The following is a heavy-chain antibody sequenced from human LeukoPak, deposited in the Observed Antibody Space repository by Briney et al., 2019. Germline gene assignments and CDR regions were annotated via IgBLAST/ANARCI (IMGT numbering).Heavy chain of an antibody. CDR3: ARDATSRRRDGYPPGMDV. J-gene: IGHJ6*02. V-gene: IGHV4-31*03. D-gene: IGHD5-24*01. CDR1: GGSISSGGYY. Sequence: SETLSLTCTVSGGSISSGGYYWSWIRQHPGKGLEWIGYIYYSGSTYYNPSLKSRVTISVDTSKNQFSLKLSSVTAADTAVYYCARDATSRRRDGYPPGMDVWGQGTTVTVSS. CDR2: IYYSGST.